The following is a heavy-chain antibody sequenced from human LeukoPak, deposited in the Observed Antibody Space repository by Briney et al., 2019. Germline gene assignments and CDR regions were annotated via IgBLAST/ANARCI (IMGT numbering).Heavy chain of an antibody. V-gene: IGHV4-59*02. CDR1: GGSVSDYY. Sequence: SETLSLTCTISGGSVSDYYWSWIRQSPGKGLEWIGYIYYTGSTTYNPSLKSRATMSADTSKNQFSLNLNSVTAADTAVYYCARGRTKDYWGQGTLVTVSS. J-gene: IGHJ4*02. D-gene: IGHD1-7*01. CDR2: IYYTGST. CDR3: ARGRTKDY.